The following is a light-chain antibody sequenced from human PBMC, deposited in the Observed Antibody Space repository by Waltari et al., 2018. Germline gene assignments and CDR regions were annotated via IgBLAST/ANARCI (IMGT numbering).Light chain of an antibody. CDR3: QQSYCTPLT. CDR1: QSISSY. Sequence: DIQMIQYPSSLSASVGDRVTITCRASQSISSYLNWYQQKPGNAPKLLIYAASSLQSGVPSRFSCSGSGTYFTLTSSWLQPEDFATYYCQQSYCTPLTFGGGTKVEIK. V-gene: IGKV1-39*01. CDR2: AAS. J-gene: IGKJ4*01.